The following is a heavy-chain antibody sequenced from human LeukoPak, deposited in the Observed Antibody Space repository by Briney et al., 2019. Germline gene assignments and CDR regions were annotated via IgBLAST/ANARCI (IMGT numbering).Heavy chain of an antibody. CDR2: ISGSGGST. Sequence: GGSLRLSCAASGFTFSSYAMSWARQAPGKGLEWVSAISGSGGSTYYADSVKGRFTISRDNSKNTLYLQMNSLRAEDTAVYYCAKGPTMVRGEYFDYWGQGTLVTVSS. CDR1: GFTFSSYA. CDR3: AKGPTMVRGEYFDY. V-gene: IGHV3-23*01. D-gene: IGHD3-10*01. J-gene: IGHJ4*02.